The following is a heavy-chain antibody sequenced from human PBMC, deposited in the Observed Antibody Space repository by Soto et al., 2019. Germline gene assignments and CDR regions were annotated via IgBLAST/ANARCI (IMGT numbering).Heavy chain of an antibody. D-gene: IGHD6-13*01. J-gene: IGHJ6*02. CDR3: TTDSSSWYYYYGMDV. CDR1: GYSISTYW. CDR2: VKQDGSEE. Sequence: GSLRLSCAASGYSISTYWMSWVRQAPGKGLEWVANVKQDGSEEYYVDSVKGRFTISRDNAKNSLYLQMNSLRAEDTAVYYCTTDSSSWYYYYGMDVWGQGTTVTVSS. V-gene: IGHV3-7*01.